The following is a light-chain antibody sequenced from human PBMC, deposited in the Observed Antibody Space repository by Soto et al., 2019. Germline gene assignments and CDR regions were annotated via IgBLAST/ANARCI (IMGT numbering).Light chain of an antibody. CDR3: QQYNSFPT. V-gene: IGKV1-5*03. Sequence: DIQMTQSPSPLSASVGDRVTITCRASQSISSWLAWYQQKPGKAPKILIYKASSLESGVPSRFSGSGSGTEFTLTISSLQPDDFATYYCQQYNSFPTFGQGTKVEIK. CDR2: KAS. J-gene: IGKJ1*01. CDR1: QSISSW.